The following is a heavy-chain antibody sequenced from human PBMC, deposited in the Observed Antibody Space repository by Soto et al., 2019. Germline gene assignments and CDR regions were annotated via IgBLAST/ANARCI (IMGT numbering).Heavy chain of an antibody. CDR1: NGSISDGGYY. CDR2: IYYSGSA. J-gene: IGHJ4*02. CDR3: ARGTGHSAISL. V-gene: IGHV4-31*03. D-gene: IGHD2-15*01. Sequence: QVQLRESGPGLVKPSQTLSLTCTVSNGSISDGGYYWTWIRQLPGMGLEWIGYIYYSGSAFYSPSFKSRVAISLDTAENQFSLRLGSVTAADTAVYFCARGTGHSAISLWGQGTLVTVSS.